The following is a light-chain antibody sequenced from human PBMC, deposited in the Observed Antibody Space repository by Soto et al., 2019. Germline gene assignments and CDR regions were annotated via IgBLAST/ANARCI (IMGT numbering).Light chain of an antibody. CDR2: GAS. Sequence: EIALTQSPGPLPLSPGERATLSCRASQSVSSTFLAWYQQKPGQAPRLLAYGASSRATGIPDRFSGSGSGTDFTLTISRLEPEYFAVDYCQHFAGLSYAFGQGTKLEIK. V-gene: IGKV3-20*01. CDR3: QHFAGLSYA. J-gene: IGKJ2*01. CDR1: QSVSSTF.